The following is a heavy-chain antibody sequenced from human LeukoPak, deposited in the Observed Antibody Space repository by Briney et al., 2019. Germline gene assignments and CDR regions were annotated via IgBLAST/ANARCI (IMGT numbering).Heavy chain of an antibody. J-gene: IGHJ4*02. Sequence: GGSLRLSWAASVFTFYNYAMNWVRQAPGKGLEWVSTISNNGGSTYYADSVRGRFTISRDNSKNRLSMQMNSLRADDTAIYYCARAGEMASNTGSDYWGQGTLVTVSS. V-gene: IGHV3-23*01. CDR3: ARAGEMASNTGSDY. CDR1: VFTFYNYA. CDR2: ISNNGGST. D-gene: IGHD5-24*01.